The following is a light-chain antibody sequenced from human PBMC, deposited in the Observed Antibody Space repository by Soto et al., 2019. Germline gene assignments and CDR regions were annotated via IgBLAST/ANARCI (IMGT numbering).Light chain of an antibody. CDR3: CSSAGSSTFFYV. CDR2: EGS. J-gene: IGLJ1*01. V-gene: IGLV2-23*03. CDR1: SSDVGSYNL. Sequence: QSALTQPASVSGSPGQSITISCTGTSSDVGSYNLVSWYQQHPGKAPKLMIYEGSKRPSGVSNRFSGSKSGNTASLTISGLQTEDEADYYCCSSAGSSTFFYVFGTGTKLTVL.